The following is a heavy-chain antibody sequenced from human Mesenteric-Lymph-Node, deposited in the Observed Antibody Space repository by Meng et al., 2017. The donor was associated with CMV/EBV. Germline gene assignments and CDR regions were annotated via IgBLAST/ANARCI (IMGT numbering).Heavy chain of an antibody. CDR3: ASSHVVVPAAIAYYYGMDV. J-gene: IGHJ6*02. CDR2: ISAYNGNT. CDR1: FTSYG. Sequence: FTSYGISWVRQAPGQGLEWMGWISAYNGNTNYAQKLQGRVTMTTDTSTSTAYMELRSLRSDDTAVYYCASSHVVVPAAIAYYYGMDVWGQGTTVTVSS. V-gene: IGHV1-18*01. D-gene: IGHD2-2*02.